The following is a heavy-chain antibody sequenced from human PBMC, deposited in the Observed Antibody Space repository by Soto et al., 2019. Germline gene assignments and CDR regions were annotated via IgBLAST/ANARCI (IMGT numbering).Heavy chain of an antibody. CDR1: GFTFTNYN. J-gene: IGHJ6*02. Sequence: VGSLRLSCAASGFTFTNYNMNWVRQAPGKGLEWVSYISSRSSIIYYADSVKGRFTISRDNAKNSLYLQMNSLRDEDTAVYYCARDCGKGYGMDVWGQGTTVTVSS. CDR2: ISSRSSII. CDR3: ARDCGKGYGMDV. V-gene: IGHV3-48*02.